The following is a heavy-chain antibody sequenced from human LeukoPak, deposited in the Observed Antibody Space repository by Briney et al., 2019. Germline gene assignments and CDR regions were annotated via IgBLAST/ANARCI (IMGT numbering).Heavy chain of an antibody. CDR1: GGSISSGGYS. Sequence: ASQTLSLTCVVSGGSISSGGYSWSWIQQPPGRGLEFIGYIYHSGATYYNPSLKSRVTISVDRPKDQFSLKLTSVTAADTAVYYCARGPNDILTGYYRTFFDYWGQGALVTVSS. D-gene: IGHD3-9*01. J-gene: IGHJ4*02. CDR2: IYHSGAT. V-gene: IGHV4-30-2*01. CDR3: ARGPNDILTGYYRTFFDY.